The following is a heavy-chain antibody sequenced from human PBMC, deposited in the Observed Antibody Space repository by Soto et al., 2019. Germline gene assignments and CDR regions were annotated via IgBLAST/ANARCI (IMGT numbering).Heavy chain of an antibody. CDR2: IWYDGSNK. Sequence: QVQLVESGGGVVQPGRSLRLSCAASGFTFSSFGMHWVRQAPGKGLEYVAIIWYDGSNKNYADSVKGRFTSSRDNSKNTLYLQMNSLRAEDTAVYYCARDQTYGDKTPDAFDLWGQGTMVTVSS. CDR3: ARDQTYGDKTPDAFDL. V-gene: IGHV3-33*01. J-gene: IGHJ3*01. D-gene: IGHD4-17*01. CDR1: GFTFSSFG.